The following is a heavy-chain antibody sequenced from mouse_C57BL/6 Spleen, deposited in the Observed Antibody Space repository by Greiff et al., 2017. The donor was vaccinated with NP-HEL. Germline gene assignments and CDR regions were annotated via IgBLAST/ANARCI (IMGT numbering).Heavy chain of an antibody. J-gene: IGHJ3*01. Sequence: QVQLQQPGAELVKPGASVKLSCKASGYTFTSYWMQWVKQRPGQGLEWIGEIDPSDSYTNYNQKFKGKATLTVDTSSSTAYMQLSSLTSEDSAVYYCARKGYPAWFAYWGQGTLVTVSA. CDR1: GYTFTSYW. CDR3: ARKGYPAWFAY. CDR2: IDPSDSYT. V-gene: IGHV1-50*01.